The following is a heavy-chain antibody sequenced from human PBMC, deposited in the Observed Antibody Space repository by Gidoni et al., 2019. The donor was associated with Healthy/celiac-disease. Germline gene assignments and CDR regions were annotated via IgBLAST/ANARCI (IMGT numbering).Heavy chain of an antibody. CDR1: GFTFSSYS. CDR2: ISSSSSTI. J-gene: IGHJ6*02. D-gene: IGHD2-2*02. Sequence: EVQLVESGGGLVQPGGSLRLSCAASGFTFSSYSMNWVRQAPGKGLEWVSYISSSSSTIYYADSVKGRFTISRDNAKNSLYLQMNSLRDEDTAVYYCARDLLCSSTSCYTGIGSDYYYGMDVWGQGTTVTVSS. V-gene: IGHV3-48*02. CDR3: ARDLLCSSTSCYTGIGSDYYYGMDV.